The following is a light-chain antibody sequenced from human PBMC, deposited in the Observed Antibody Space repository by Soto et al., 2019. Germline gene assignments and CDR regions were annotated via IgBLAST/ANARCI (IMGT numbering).Light chain of an antibody. V-gene: IGKV3-20*01. CDR3: QLYGSSFT. Sequence: EIVLTQSPGTLSLSPGERATLSCRASQSVSSSYLAWYQQKPGQAPRLLIYGASSGATGIPDRFSGSGSGTDFTLTISRLAPEDFAVYYCQLYGSSFTFGGGNKVEIK. CDR2: GAS. J-gene: IGKJ4*01. CDR1: QSVSSSY.